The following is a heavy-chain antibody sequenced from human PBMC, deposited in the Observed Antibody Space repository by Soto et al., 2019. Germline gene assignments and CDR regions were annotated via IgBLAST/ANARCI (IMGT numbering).Heavy chain of an antibody. D-gene: IGHD6-6*01. CDR1: GFTFSSYW. CDR2: INSDGSST. V-gene: IGHV3-74*01. Sequence: EVQLVESGGGLVQPGGSLRLSCAASGFTFSSYWMHWVRQAPGKGLVWVSRINSDGSSTSYADSVKGRFTISRDNAKNTLYLQRNSLRAEDTAVYYCARMYSSSPRGYYYYGMDVWGQGTTVTVSS. J-gene: IGHJ6*02. CDR3: ARMYSSSPRGYYYYGMDV.